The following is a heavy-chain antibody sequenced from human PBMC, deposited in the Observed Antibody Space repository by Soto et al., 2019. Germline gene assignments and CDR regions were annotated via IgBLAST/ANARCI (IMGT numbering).Heavy chain of an antibody. CDR3: AVSRVTGTTVWFDP. Sequence: PSEPLSLPCTVSGGSISSYYWSWIRQPAGKGLEWIGRIYTSGSTNYNPSLKSRVTMSVDTSKNQFSLKLSSVTAADTAVYYCAVSRVTGTTVWFDPWGQGTLVTVSS. V-gene: IGHV4-4*07. J-gene: IGHJ5*02. CDR1: GGSISSYY. D-gene: IGHD1-20*01. CDR2: IYTSGST.